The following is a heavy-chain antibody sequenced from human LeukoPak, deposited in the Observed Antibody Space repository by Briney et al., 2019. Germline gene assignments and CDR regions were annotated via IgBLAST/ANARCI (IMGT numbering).Heavy chain of an antibody. CDR1: GFTFSSYA. D-gene: IGHD3-22*01. Sequence: GGSLRLSCAASGFTFSSYAVSWVRQAPGKGLEWVSGISCSGGSTSSADSVKGRFTISRDNSKNTLYLQLNSLRAEDTAVYYCAKELSGYYDSTGPLDYWGQGTLVTVSS. V-gene: IGHV3-23*01. CDR2: ISCSGGST. J-gene: IGHJ4*02. CDR3: AKELSGYYDSTGPLDY.